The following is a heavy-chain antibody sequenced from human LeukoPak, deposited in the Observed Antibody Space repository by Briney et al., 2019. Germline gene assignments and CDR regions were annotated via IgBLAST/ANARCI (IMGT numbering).Heavy chain of an antibody. Sequence: ASVKVSCKASGYTFTSYDINWVRQATGQGLEWMGWMNPNSGNTGYAQKFQGRVTITRNNSISTAYMELGSLRSEDTAVYYCARVPVYCSSTSCYEGGHFDYWGQGTLVTVSS. CDR2: MNPNSGNT. D-gene: IGHD2-2*01. CDR1: GYTFTSYD. CDR3: ARVPVYCSSTSCYEGGHFDY. J-gene: IGHJ4*02. V-gene: IGHV1-8*03.